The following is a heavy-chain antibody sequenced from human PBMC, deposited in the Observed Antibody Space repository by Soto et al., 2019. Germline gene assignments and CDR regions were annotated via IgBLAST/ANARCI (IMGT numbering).Heavy chain of an antibody. Sequence: GGSLRLSCAASGFGFSLFWMSWVRQTPGKGLEWVANINEDGSEKFFADSVKGRFTISRDNAKNSLSLQMNSLTADDTAVYYCARTGWPQSSYYFDYWGQGTLVPVSS. CDR1: GFGFSLFW. CDR3: ARTGWPQSSYYFDY. J-gene: IGHJ4*02. CDR2: INEDGSEK. D-gene: IGHD3-16*01. V-gene: IGHV3-7*03.